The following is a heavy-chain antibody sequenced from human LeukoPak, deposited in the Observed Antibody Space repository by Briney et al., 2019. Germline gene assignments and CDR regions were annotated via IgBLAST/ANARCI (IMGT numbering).Heavy chain of an antibody. V-gene: IGHV1-69*05. J-gene: IGHJ4*02. CDR1: GGTFSSYA. D-gene: IGHD3-3*01. Sequence: SVKVSCKASGGTFSSYAISWVRQAPGQGLEWMGGIIPIFGTANYAQKFQGRVTITTDESTSTAYMELSSLRSEDTAVYYCASGRGELEWLSVLDYWGQGTLVTVSS. CDR2: IIPIFGTA. CDR3: ASGRGELEWLSVLDY.